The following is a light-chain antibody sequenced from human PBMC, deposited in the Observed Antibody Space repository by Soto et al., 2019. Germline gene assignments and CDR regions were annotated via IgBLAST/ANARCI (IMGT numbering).Light chain of an antibody. V-gene: IGKV3-20*01. Sequence: PGERATLSCRASQSVSNYLAWYQQKPGQAPRLLISGASRRATVIPDRFSGSGSGTDFTLTISRLEPEDFAVYYCQQYGGSPQTFGQGINVEIQ. CDR3: QQYGGSPQT. CDR1: QSVSNY. J-gene: IGKJ1*01. CDR2: GAS.